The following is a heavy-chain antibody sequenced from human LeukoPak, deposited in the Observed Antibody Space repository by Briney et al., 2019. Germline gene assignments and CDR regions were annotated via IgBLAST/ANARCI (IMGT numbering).Heavy chain of an antibody. CDR2: IYPGDSDT. CDR3: ARQYYGDNSGFDY. Sequence: GESLKIPCKGSGYSFTTYWIGWVRQMPGKGLEWMAIIYPGDSDTRYSPSFQGQVTISADKSISTAYLQWSSLKASDTAMYYCARQYYGDNSGFDYWGQGTPVTVSS. V-gene: IGHV5-51*01. J-gene: IGHJ4*02. D-gene: IGHD4-23*01. CDR1: GYSFTTYW.